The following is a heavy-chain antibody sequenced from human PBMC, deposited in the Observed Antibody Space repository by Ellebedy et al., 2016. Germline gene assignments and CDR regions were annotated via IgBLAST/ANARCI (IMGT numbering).Heavy chain of an antibody. CDR3: ARGLTGTTIFQH. CDR1: GGSFSGYY. Sequence: SETLSLTCAVYGGSFSGYYWSWIRQPPGKGLEWIGEINHSGSTNYNPSLKSRVTISVDTSKNQFSLKLSSVTAADTAVYYCARGLTGTTIFQHWGQGTLVTVSS. D-gene: IGHD1-7*01. J-gene: IGHJ1*01. V-gene: IGHV4-34*01. CDR2: INHSGST.